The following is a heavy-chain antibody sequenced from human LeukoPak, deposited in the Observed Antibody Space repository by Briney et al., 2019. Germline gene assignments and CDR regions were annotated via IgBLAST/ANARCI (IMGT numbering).Heavy chain of an antibody. CDR3: ARTTEGYAGGPGYSYYYYMDV. D-gene: IGHD5-12*01. J-gene: IGHJ6*03. Sequence: SETLSLTCTVSGGSISSYYWSRIRQPLGKGLEWIGYIHYSGSTHYNPSLKSRVTISVDTSKNQVSLKLRSVTAADTAVYYCARTTEGYAGGPGYSYYYYMDVWGKGTTVTISS. CDR1: GGSISSYY. V-gene: IGHV4-59*01. CDR2: IHYSGST.